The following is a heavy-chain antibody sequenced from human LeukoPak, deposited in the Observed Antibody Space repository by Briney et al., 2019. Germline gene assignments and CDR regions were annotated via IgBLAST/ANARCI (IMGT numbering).Heavy chain of an antibody. CDR2: IYTSGRT. J-gene: IGHJ4*02. V-gene: IGHV4-61*02. CDR3: ARESLGPPYYFDF. D-gene: IGHD1-26*01. CDR1: GGSISSGSDY. Sequence: SQTLSLTCNVSGGSISSGSDYWSWIRQPAGKGLEWIGRIYTSGRTNCNPSLKSRVTISVDTSKNQFPLKLNSVTAADTAVYYCARESLGPPYYFDFWGQGTLVTVSS.